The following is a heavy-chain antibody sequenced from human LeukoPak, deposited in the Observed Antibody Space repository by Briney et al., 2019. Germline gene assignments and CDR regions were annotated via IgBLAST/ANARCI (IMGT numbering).Heavy chain of an antibody. D-gene: IGHD2-21*02. CDR1: GGSVSSYY. J-gene: IGHJ5*02. CDR3: ARLQVHCGGDCYTRWFDP. CDR2: IYYSGST. V-gene: IGHV4-59*08. Sequence: PSETLSLTCTVSGGSVSSYYWSWIRQPPGKGLEWIAYIYYSGSTKYNPSLKSRATISLDRSKNQFSLKLRSVTAADTAVYYCARLQVHCGGDCYTRWFDPWGQGTLVTVSS.